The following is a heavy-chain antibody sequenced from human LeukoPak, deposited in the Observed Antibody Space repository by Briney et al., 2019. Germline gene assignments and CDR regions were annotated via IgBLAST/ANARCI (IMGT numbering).Heavy chain of an antibody. D-gene: IGHD3-9*01. V-gene: IGHV4-61*02. CDR3: ATRYFDWLLVGYYFDY. J-gene: IGHJ4*02. CDR1: GGSISSGSYY. CDR2: IYTSGST. Sequence: SQTLSLTCTVSGGSISSGSYYWSWIRQPAGKGLEWIGRIYTSGSTNYNPSLKSRVTISVDTSKNQFSLKLSSVTAADTAVYYCATRYFDWLLVGYYFDYWGQGTLVTVSS.